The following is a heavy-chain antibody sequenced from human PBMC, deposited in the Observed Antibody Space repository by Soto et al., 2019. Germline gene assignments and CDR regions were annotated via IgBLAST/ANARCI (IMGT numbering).Heavy chain of an antibody. V-gene: IGHV1-2*02. J-gene: IGHJ6*02. Sequence: GASVKVSCKASGYTFTGYYIRWVRQAPGQGPEWMGWINPNSGGTNYAQKLQGRVTMTRDTSSSTAYMELSRLRSDDTAVYYCAGVYIPVKRSPFGMDVWGQGIMVTVSS. CDR2: INPNSGGT. CDR3: AGVYIPVKRSPFGMDV. D-gene: IGHD2-2*02. CDR1: GYTFTGYY.